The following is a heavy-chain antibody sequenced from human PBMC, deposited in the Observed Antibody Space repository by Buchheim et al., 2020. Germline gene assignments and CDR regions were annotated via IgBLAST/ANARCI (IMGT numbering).Heavy chain of an antibody. CDR2: ISYDGSNK. J-gene: IGHJ3*02. V-gene: IGHV3-30-3*01. CDR1: GFTFSSYA. D-gene: IGHD4-11*01. CDR3: AREVKAFDI. Sequence: QVQLVESGGGVVQPGRSLRLSCAASGFTFSSYAMHWVRQAPGKGLEWVAVISYDGSNKYYADSVKGRFTISRDNSKTTLYLQMNSLRAEDTAVYYCAREVKAFDIWGQGT.